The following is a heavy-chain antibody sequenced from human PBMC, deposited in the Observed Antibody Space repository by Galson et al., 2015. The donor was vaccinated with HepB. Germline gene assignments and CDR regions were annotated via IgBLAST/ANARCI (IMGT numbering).Heavy chain of an antibody. CDR2: ISGSGGST. CDR1: GSTFSSYA. D-gene: IGHD3-22*01. V-gene: IGHV3-23*01. J-gene: IGHJ4*02. Sequence: SLRLSCAASGSTFSSYAKSWVRQAPGKGLEWVSAISGSGGSTYYADSVKGRFTISRDNSKNTLYLQMNSLRAEDTAVYYCAKSQRIYYYDSSGYQGLDYWGQGTLVTVSS. CDR3: AKSQRIYYYDSSGYQGLDY.